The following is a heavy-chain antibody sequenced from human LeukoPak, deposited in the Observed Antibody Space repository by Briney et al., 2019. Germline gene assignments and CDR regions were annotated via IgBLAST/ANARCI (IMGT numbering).Heavy chain of an antibody. D-gene: IGHD3-22*01. V-gene: IGHV3-30*18. CDR2: ISYDGSNK. J-gene: IGHJ4*02. CDR1: GVSISSDY. CDR3: AKGYGFDSSGSEHYFGN. Sequence: PSETLSLTCAVSGVSISSDYWWSWVRQAPGKGLEWVAVISYDGSNKYYAESVKGRFTISRDNSKNTLYLQMNSLRAEDTAVYYCAKGYGFDSSGSEHYFGNWGQGILVTVSS.